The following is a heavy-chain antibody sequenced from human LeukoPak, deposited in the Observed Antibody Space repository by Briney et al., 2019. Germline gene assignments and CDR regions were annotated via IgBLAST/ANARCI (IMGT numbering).Heavy chain of an antibody. J-gene: IGHJ4*02. CDR1: GYTFTSYY. Sequence: GASVKVSCKASGYTFTSYYMHWVRQAPGQGLEWMGIINPSGGSTSYAQKFQGRVTMTRDMSTSTVYMELSSLGSEDTAVYYCARGLEMATIRLYYFDYWGQGTLVTVSS. D-gene: IGHD5-24*01. V-gene: IGHV1-46*01. CDR3: ARGLEMATIRLYYFDY. CDR2: INPSGGST.